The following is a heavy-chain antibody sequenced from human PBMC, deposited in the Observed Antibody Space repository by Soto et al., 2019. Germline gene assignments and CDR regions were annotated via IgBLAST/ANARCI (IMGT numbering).Heavy chain of an antibody. D-gene: IGHD6-13*01. CDR3: AREKRYSSSWYSKTFDY. CDR2: INPSGGST. J-gene: IGHJ4*02. Sequence: ASVKVSCKASGYTFTSYYMHWVRQAPGQGLEWMGIINPSGGSTSYAQKFQGRVTMTRDTSTSTVYMELSNLRSEDTAVYYCAREKRYSSSWYSKTFDYWGQGTLVTVSS. V-gene: IGHV1-46*01. CDR1: GYTFTSYY.